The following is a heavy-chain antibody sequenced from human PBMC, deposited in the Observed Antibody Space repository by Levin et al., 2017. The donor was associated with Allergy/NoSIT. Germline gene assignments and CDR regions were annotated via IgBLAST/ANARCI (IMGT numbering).Heavy chain of an antibody. CDR2: LYFSDTS. CDR1: GDSINSMSYY. CDR3: ARAAVGGYTSSWYYFDN. V-gene: IGHV4-39*07. D-gene: IGHD6-13*01. J-gene: IGHJ4*02. Sequence: SETLSLTCTVSGDSINSMSYYWGWIRQPPGKGLEWIGSLYFSDTSYYNPSLRSRVTISVDSSKNQFSLRLNSVTAADTAMYYCARAAVGGYTSSWYYFDNWGQGTLVTVSS.